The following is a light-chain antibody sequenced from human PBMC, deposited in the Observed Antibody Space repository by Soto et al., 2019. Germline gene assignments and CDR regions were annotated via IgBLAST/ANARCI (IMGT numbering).Light chain of an antibody. CDR3: RQSYSTPRT. CDR1: QSISNY. CDR2: AAS. V-gene: IGKV1-39*01. J-gene: IGKJ1*01. Sequence: DIQMTQSPSSLSASVGDRVTITCRASQSISNYLNWYQQKPRKAPKLLMYAASSLQSGVPSRFGGSGSGTDFTLTISSLQPEDFATYYCRQSYSTPRTFGQGTKVEIK.